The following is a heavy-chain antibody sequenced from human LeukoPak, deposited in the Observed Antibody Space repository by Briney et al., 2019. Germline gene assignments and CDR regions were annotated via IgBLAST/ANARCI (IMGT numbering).Heavy chain of an antibody. V-gene: IGHV1-8*01. D-gene: IGHD3-3*01. CDR3: ARGSGYYDFWSGHAAPLDYYYYYGMDV. J-gene: IGHJ6*02. CDR1: GYTFTSYD. Sequence: ASVKVSCKASGYTFTSYDINWVRQATGQGLEWMGWMNPNSGNTGYAQKFQGRVTMTRNTSISTAYMELSSLRSEDTAVYYCARGSGYYDFWSGHAAPLDYYYYYGMDVWGQGTTVTVSS. CDR2: MNPNSGNT.